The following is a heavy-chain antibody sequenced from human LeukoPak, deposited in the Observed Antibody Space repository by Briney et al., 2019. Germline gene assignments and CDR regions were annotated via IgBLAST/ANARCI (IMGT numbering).Heavy chain of an antibody. CDR1: GGSFSGYY. CDR2: INHSGST. CDR3: ARRWYYGSGNWFDP. D-gene: IGHD3-10*01. J-gene: IGHJ5*02. V-gene: IGHV4-34*01. Sequence: SETLSLTCAVYGGSFSGYYWSWIRQPPGKGLEWIGEINHSGSTSYNPSLKSRVTISVDTSKNQFSLKLSSVTAADTAVYYCARRWYYGSGNWFDPWGQGTLVTVSS.